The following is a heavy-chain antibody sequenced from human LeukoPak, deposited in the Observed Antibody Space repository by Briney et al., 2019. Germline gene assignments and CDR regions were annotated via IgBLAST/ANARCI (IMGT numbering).Heavy chain of an antibody. CDR2: IRSSSSAM. CDR1: GFTFSTHS. CDR3: ARDTRVGGTMDFDY. J-gene: IGHJ4*02. Sequence: GGSLRLSCAASGFTFSTHSMHWVRQAPGKGLEWVSYIRSSSSAMLYADSVRGRFTISRDNAKNSLYLQMNSLRDEDTAVYYCARDTRVGGTMDFDYWGEGTLVTVSS. D-gene: IGHD1-26*01. V-gene: IGHV3-48*02.